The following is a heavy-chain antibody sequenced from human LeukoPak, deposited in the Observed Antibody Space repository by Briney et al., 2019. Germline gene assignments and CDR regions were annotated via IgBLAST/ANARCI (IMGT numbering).Heavy chain of an antibody. CDR3: ARDRGEYQLPDTFDY. J-gene: IGHJ4*02. Sequence: ASVKVSCKASGYTFTGYYIHWVRQAPGQGLEWMGWINPNSGGTNYAQKFQGRVTMTRDTSISTAYMELSRLRSDDTAVYYCARDRGEYQLPDTFDYWGQGTLVTVSS. V-gene: IGHV1-2*02. CDR1: GYTFTGYY. CDR2: INPNSGGT. D-gene: IGHD2-2*01.